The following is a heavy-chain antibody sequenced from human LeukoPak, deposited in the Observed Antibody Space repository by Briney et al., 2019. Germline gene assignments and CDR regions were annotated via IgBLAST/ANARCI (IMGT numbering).Heavy chain of an antibody. CDR3: ARDRWPVRGVITLGAYYYYYYMDV. V-gene: IGHV1-46*01. Sequence: GASVKVSCKASGYTFTSYYMHWVRQAPGQGLEWMGIINPSGGSTSYAQKFQGRVTMTRDMSTSTAYMELSSLRSEDTAVYYCARDRWPVRGVITLGAYYYYYYMDVWGKGTTVTISS. D-gene: IGHD3-10*01. CDR2: INPSGGST. CDR1: GYTFTSYY. J-gene: IGHJ6*03.